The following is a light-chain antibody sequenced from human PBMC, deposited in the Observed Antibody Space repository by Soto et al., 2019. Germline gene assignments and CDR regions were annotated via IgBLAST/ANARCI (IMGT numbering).Light chain of an antibody. J-gene: IGLJ1*01. Sequence: QSVLTQPRSVSGSPGQSVTISCTGTSKDVGGYDYVSWYQQHPGNAPKLMIFDVSKRPSGVPDRFSGSKSGSTASLTISGLQADDEADYYCCSYAGGFYVVGTGTKVTVL. CDR1: SKDVGGYDY. V-gene: IGLV2-11*01. CDR3: CSYAGGFYV. CDR2: DVS.